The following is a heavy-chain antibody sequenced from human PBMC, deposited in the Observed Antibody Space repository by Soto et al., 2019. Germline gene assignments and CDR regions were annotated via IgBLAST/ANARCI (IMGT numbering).Heavy chain of an antibody. CDR3: ATESRYYDSSGYYYVFDY. V-gene: IGHV1-24*01. J-gene: IGHJ4*02. Sequence: EASVKVSCKVSGYTLTELSMHWVRQAPGKGLEWMGGFDPEDGETIYAQKFQGRVTMTEDTSTDTAYMELSSLRSEDTAVYYCATESRYYDSSGYYYVFDYWGQGTLVTVSS. CDR1: GYTLTELS. CDR2: FDPEDGET. D-gene: IGHD3-22*01.